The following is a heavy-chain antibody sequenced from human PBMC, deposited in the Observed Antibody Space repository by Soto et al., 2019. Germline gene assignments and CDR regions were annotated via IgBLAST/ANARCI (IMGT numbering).Heavy chain of an antibody. J-gene: IGHJ6*02. D-gene: IGHD2-2*01. CDR3: ARWVRVVVPAASEGYYYYGMDV. Sequence: PGGSLRLSCAASGFTFSSYEMNWVRQAPGKGLEWVSYISGSGSTIYYADSVKGRFTISRDNAKNSLYLQMNSLRAEDTAVYYCARWVRVVVPAASEGYYYYGMDVWGQGTTVTVSS. CDR1: GFTFSSYE. V-gene: IGHV3-48*03. CDR2: ISGSGSTI.